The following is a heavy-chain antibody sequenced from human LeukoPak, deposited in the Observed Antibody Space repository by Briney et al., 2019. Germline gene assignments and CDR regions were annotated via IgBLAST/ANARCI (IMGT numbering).Heavy chain of an antibody. CDR2: ISWNSGSI. V-gene: IGHV3-9*03. CDR1: GFTFDDCA. Sequence: PGRSLRLSCAASGFTFDDCAMHWVRQAPGKGLEWVSGISWNSGSIGYADSVKGRFTISRDNAKNSLYLQMNSLRAEDMALYYCAKRFPRGIVVVPAGQIAFDILGQGTMVTVSS. D-gene: IGHD2-2*01. CDR3: AKRFPRGIVVVPAGQIAFDI. J-gene: IGHJ3*02.